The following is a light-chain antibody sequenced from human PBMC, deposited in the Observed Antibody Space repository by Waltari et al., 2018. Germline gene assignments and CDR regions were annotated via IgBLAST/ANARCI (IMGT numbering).Light chain of an antibody. CDR3: ALWDDSLNGVI. J-gene: IGLJ2*01. V-gene: IGLV1-44*01. CDR1: STHLGSTP. CDR2: SNS. Sequence: QAVLTQPPSTSGTPGQSVTIPRSGTSTHLGSTPANWIQHPPGTAPKPLIHSNSEGPSGVPARFSGSKSGTSASLAISGLQSEDEGDYYCALWDDSLNGVIFGGGTKLTVL.